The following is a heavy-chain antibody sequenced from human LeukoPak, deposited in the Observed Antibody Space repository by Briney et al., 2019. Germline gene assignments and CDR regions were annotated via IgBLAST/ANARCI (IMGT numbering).Heavy chain of an antibody. J-gene: IGHJ6*02. CDR2: IYPGDSDT. Sequence: KPGESLKISCKGSGYSFTSYWIGWVRQMPGKGLEWMGIIYPGDSDTRYSPSFQGQVTISTDKSISTAYLQWSSLKASDTAMYYCARHPKDAYDSSGYYHDYYYYGMDVWGQGTTVTVSS. CDR3: ARHPKDAYDSSGYYHDYYYYGMDV. V-gene: IGHV5-51*01. CDR1: GYSFTSYW. D-gene: IGHD3-22*01.